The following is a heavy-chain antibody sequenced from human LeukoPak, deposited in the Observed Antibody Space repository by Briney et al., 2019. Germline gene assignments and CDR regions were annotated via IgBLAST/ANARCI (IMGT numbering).Heavy chain of an antibody. Sequence: ASVKVSCKASGGTFSSYAISWVRQAPGQGLEWMGGIIPIFGTANYAQKFQGRVTITADESTSTAYMELSSVTAADTAVYYCARVAPTAYYYDRPWYFDLWGRGTLVTVSS. D-gene: IGHD3-22*01. V-gene: IGHV1-69*13. J-gene: IGHJ2*01. CDR2: IIPIFGTA. CDR3: ARVAPTAYYYDRPWYFDL. CDR1: GGTFSSYA.